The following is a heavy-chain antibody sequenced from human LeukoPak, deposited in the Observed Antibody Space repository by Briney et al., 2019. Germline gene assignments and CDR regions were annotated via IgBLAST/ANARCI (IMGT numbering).Heavy chain of an antibody. CDR3: AREISSWYRTEGRFDP. CDR1: EFTFSSYW. V-gene: IGHV3-7*01. Sequence: PGGSLRLSCAASEFTFSSYWMSWVRQAPGKGLEWVANIKQDGSEKYYVDSVRGRFTISRDNAKGSLYLQMNSLRVEDTAVYYCAREISSWYRTEGRFDPWGQGTLVTVSS. D-gene: IGHD6-13*01. CDR2: IKQDGSEK. J-gene: IGHJ5*02.